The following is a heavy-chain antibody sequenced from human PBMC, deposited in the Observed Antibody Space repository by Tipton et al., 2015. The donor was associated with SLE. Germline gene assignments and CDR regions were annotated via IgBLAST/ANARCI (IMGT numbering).Heavy chain of an antibody. J-gene: IGHJ4*02. CDR3: ARRGSYYCFDY. V-gene: IGHV4-39*01. Sequence: TLSLTCTVSGGSISSSSYYRGWIRQPPGKGLEWIGSIYYSGSTYYNPSLKSRVTISVDTSKNQFSLKLSSVTAADTAVYYCARRGSYYCFDYWGQGTLVTVSS. D-gene: IGHD1-26*01. CDR2: IYYSGST. CDR1: GGSISSSSYY.